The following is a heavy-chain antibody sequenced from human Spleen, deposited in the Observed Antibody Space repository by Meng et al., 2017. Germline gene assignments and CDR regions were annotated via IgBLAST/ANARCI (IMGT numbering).Heavy chain of an antibody. CDR3: ARDEDISAAGKLFGDY. CDR1: RHTFPDYG. V-gene: IGHV1-2*06. CDR2: INPKRGDT. J-gene: IGHJ4*02. D-gene: IGHD6-13*01. Sequence: QVQQVQSESEVKKPGASVKSSGKAYRHTFPDYGLHWVQRAHGQGIEWMGRINPKRGDTHYAQRFQGRVTMTGDTSISTAYMELSGLRSDDTAMYYCARDEDISAAGKLFGDYWGQGTLVTVSS.